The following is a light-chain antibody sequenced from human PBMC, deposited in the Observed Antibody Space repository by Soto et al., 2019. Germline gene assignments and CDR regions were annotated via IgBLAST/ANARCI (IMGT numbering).Light chain of an antibody. CDR3: QTWGTGIQV. CDR2: LNSDGRH. Sequence: QLVLTQSPSASASLGASVKLTCTLSSGHSSYAIAWHQQQPEKGPRYLMKLNSDGRHSKGDGIPDRFSGSSSGAERYLTISSLQSEDEADYDCQTWGTGIQVFGTGTKLTVL. CDR1: SGHSSYA. J-gene: IGLJ1*01. V-gene: IGLV4-69*01.